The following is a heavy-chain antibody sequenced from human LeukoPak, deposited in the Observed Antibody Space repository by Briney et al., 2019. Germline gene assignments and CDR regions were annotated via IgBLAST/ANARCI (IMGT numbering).Heavy chain of an antibody. CDR3: ARVTISYDYVWGSYRPNWFDP. J-gene: IGHJ5*02. V-gene: IGHV4-39*07. CDR1: GGSINSTNYN. D-gene: IGHD3-16*02. CDR2: VYYSGST. Sequence: SETLSLTCTVSGGSINSTNYNWGWIRQPPRRGPEWLASVYYSGSTYYNPSLKSRVTISVDTSKNQFSLKLSSVTAADTAVYYCARVTISYDYVWGSYRPNWFDPWGQGTLVTVSS.